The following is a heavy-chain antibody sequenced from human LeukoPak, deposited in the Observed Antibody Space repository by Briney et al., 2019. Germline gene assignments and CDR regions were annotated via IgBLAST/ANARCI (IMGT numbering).Heavy chain of an antibody. CDR1: GFTFSIYS. Sequence: GGSLRLSCAASGFTFSIYSMNWVRRAPGKGLEWVSSISTSSSSFIYYADSVKGRFTISRDNAKNSLYLQMNSLRAEDTAVYYCARSGTSNSPFDYWGQGTLVTVSS. CDR3: ARSGTSNSPFDY. J-gene: IGHJ4*02. D-gene: IGHD2-2*01. V-gene: IGHV3-21*01. CDR2: ISTSSSSFI.